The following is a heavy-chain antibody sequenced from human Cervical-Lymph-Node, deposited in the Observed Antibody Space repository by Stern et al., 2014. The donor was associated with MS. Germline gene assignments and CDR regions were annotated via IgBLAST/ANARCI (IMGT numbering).Heavy chain of an antibody. CDR1: GFSLTTRGVG. D-gene: IGHD3-22*01. V-gene: IGHV2-5*02. CDR3: AHTRWANGSGFSSFDY. Sequence: QITLKESGPTLVKPTQTLTLTCSFSGFSLTTRGVGVGWIRQPPGQALEWLALLYWDDDKRFSPSLKNRISVTTDTSKNQVALSLTNADPVDTATYYCAHTRWANGSGFSSFDYWGRGSLVAVSS. CDR2: LYWDDDK. J-gene: IGHJ4*02.